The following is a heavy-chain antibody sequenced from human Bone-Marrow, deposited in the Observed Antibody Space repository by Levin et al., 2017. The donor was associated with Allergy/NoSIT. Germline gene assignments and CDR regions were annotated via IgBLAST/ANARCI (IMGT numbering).Heavy chain of an antibody. CDR3: ARVGSSSGWYEDYGMDV. D-gene: IGHD6-19*01. CDR2: IYYSGST. V-gene: IGHV4-59*01. J-gene: IGHJ6*02. CDR1: GGSISSYY. Sequence: SQTLSLTCTVSGGSISSYYWSWIRQPPGKGLEWIGYIYYSGSTNYNPSLKSRVTISVDTSKNQFSLKLSSVTAADTAVYYCARVGSSSGWYEDYGMDVWGQGTTVTVSS.